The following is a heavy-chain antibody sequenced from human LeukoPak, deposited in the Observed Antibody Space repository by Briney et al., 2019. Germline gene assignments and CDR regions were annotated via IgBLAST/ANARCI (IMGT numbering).Heavy chain of an antibody. CDR1: GFSLSTSRMC. D-gene: IGHD6-19*01. V-gene: IGHV2-70*11. CDR3: ARPYSCHSSGWFHFDF. Sequence: SGPALVKPTQTLTLTCTFSGFSLSTSRMCVNWIRQPPGKALEWLARIDWDDNKYYSTSLKTRLTISKDTSKNQVVLTMTNMGPVDTATYYCARPYSCHSSGWFHFDFWGQGTPITVSS. J-gene: IGHJ4*02. CDR2: IDWDDNK.